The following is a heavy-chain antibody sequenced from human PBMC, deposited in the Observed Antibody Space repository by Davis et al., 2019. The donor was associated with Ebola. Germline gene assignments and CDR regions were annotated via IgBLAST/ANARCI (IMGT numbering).Heavy chain of an antibody. CDR1: GGSISGYY. J-gene: IGHJ4*02. CDR3: ARGRGRITIFGVATYYFDY. Sequence: SETLSLTCTVSGGSISGYYWSWIRQPPGKGLEWIGYIFYTGSTSYNPSLKSRVTISVDTSKNQFSLKLSSVTAADTAVYYCARGRGRITIFGVATYYFDYWGQGTLVTVSS. CDR2: IFYTGST. D-gene: IGHD3-3*01. V-gene: IGHV4-59*12.